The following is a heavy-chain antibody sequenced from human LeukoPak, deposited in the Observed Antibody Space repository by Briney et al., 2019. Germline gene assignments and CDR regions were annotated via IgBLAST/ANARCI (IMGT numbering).Heavy chain of an antibody. Sequence: GGSLRLSCAASGFTFRSYEMNWVRQAQGKGLEWVSFISNSGDSIYYAVSVKGRFTISRDNAKNSLFLQMNSLRAEDTAVYYCARSEARFMLSWGQGTLVTVSS. CDR2: ISNSGDSI. D-gene: IGHD3-16*02. V-gene: IGHV3-48*03. J-gene: IGHJ4*02. CDR1: GFTFRSYE. CDR3: ARSEARFMLS.